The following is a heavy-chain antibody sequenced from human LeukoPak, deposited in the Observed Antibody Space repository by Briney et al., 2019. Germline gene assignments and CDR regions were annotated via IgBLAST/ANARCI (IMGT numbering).Heavy chain of an antibody. D-gene: IGHD3-9*01. Sequence: SETLSLTCAVYGGSFSGYYWSWIRQPPGKGLEWIGEINHSGSTNYNPSLKSRVTISVDTSKNQFSLKLSSVTAAHTAVYYCARVGRRFDWSLSYYYYYMDVWGKGTTVTISS. CDR2: INHSGST. CDR1: GGSFSGYY. V-gene: IGHV4-34*01. J-gene: IGHJ6*03. CDR3: ARVGRRFDWSLSYYYYYMDV.